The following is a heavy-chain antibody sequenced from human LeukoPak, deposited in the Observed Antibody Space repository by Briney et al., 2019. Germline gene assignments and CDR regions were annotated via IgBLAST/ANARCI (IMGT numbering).Heavy chain of an antibody. J-gene: IGHJ4*02. CDR1: GFTFSTYT. V-gene: IGHV3-30-3*01. CDR2: ISYEGSKQ. Sequence: GKSLRLSCAASGFTFSTYTMHWVRQAPGKGLEWVALISYEGSKQNYADSVKGRFTISRDNSQNTLYLEMSGLRTEDTAVYYCARAPYTSGWYFAFDYWGQGTLVTVSS. D-gene: IGHD6-19*01. CDR3: ARAPYTSGWYFAFDY.